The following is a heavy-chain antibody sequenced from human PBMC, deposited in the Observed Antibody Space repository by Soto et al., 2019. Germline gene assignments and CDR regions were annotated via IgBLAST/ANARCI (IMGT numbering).Heavy chain of an antibody. CDR2: IYPGDSDT. V-gene: IGHV5-51*01. J-gene: IGHJ6*02. CDR3: ARSQSPFYYGMDV. Sequence: PGESLKISCKGSGYSFTSYWIGWVRQMPGKVLEWMGIIYPGDSDTRYSPSFQGQVTISADKSISTAYLQWSSLKASDTAMYYCARSQSPFYYGMDVWGQGTTVTVSS. CDR1: GYSFTSYW.